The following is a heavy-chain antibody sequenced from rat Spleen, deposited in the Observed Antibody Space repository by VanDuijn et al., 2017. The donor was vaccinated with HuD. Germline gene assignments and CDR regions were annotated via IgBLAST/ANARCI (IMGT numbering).Heavy chain of an antibody. V-gene: IGHV5-20*01. CDR2: ISSGGGGT. CDR3: TRAGYLRDWYFDF. Sequence: EVQLVESDGGLVQPGRSLKLSCAASGFTFSDYYMAWVRQAPKKGLEWVASISSGGGGTYYRDSVKGRFTISRDNAKSTLYLQMDSLRSEDTATYYCTRAGYLRDWYFDFWGPGTMVTVSS. D-gene: IGHD2-2*01. J-gene: IGHJ1*01. CDR1: GFTFSDYY.